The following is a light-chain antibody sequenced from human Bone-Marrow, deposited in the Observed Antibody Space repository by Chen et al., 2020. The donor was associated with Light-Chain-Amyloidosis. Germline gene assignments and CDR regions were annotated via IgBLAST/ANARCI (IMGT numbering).Light chain of an antibody. J-gene: IGLJ2*01. CDR3: QAWDSSTVI. Sequence: SYELTQPPSVSMSPGQTASITCSGDKLGDRYTYWYQLKSGQSPVLVIYEDKKRPSGIPERFSGSNSGNTATLTISGTQPMDEADYYCQAWDSSTVIFGGGTKLTVL. CDR1: KLGDRY. V-gene: IGLV3-1*01. CDR2: EDK.